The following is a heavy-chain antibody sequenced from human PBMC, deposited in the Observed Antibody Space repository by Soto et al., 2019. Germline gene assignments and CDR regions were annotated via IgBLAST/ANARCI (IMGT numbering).Heavy chain of an antibody. CDR2: ISSSSSYI. V-gene: IGHV3-21*01. CDR1: GFTFSSYS. J-gene: IGHJ1*01. D-gene: IGHD4-17*01. Sequence: LRLSCAASGFTFSSYSMNWVRQAPGKGLEWVSSISSSSSYIYYADSVKGRFTISRDNAKNSLYLQMNSLRAEDTAVYYCANDYGDRLEYFQHCGQGTLGTVST. CDR3: ANDYGDRLEYFQH.